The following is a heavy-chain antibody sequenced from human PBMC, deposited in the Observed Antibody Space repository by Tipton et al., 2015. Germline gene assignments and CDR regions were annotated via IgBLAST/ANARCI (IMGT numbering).Heavy chain of an antibody. V-gene: IGHV4-61*01. J-gene: IGHJ4*02. CDR2: IYYTGST. D-gene: IGHD3-9*01. CDR3: ACQDYDSLTRDYQTVDY. CDR1: GASVSSDSYY. Sequence: TLSLTCTVSGASVSSDSYYWSWIRQPPGKGLEWIAHIYYTGSTNYNPSLKSRVTISLDMSRNQFSLKLSSLTAADTAVYYCACQDYDSLTRDYQTVDYWGQGTLVTVSS.